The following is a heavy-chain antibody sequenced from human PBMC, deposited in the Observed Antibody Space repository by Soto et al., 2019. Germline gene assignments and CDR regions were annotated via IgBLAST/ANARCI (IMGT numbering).Heavy chain of an antibody. D-gene: IGHD6-19*01. CDR1: GGSVSSGSYY. Sequence: QVQLQESGPGLVKPSETLSLTCSVSGGSVSSGSYYWTWIRQPPGKGLEWIGYIYYSGSTNYNPSLKSRLTISLDTSKNQFSLNLSSVTAADTALSHCARGPDTSAWYAFAYWGQGSLVTVSS. CDR3: ARGPDTSAWYAFAY. V-gene: IGHV4-61*01. J-gene: IGHJ4*02. CDR2: IYYSGST.